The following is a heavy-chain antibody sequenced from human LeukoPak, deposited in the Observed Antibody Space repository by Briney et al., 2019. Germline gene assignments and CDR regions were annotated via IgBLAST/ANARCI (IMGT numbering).Heavy chain of an antibody. CDR1: GFTVITND. J-gene: IGHJ4*02. CDR3: AKGLFSAYDKYLDS. D-gene: IGHD5-12*01. Sequence: GGSLRLSCAASGFTVITNDMTWVRQAPGKGLEWVSLISATSSDVDYAESVRGRFTISRDNAKNSLFLLMDSLRVEDTAIYYCAKGLFSAYDKYLDSWGQGTLVTVSS. CDR2: ISATSSDV. V-gene: IGHV3-21*04.